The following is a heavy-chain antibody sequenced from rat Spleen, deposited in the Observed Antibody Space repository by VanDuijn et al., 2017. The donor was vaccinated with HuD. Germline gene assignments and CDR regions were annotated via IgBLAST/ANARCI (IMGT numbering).Heavy chain of an antibody. V-gene: IGHV2-1*01. CDR2: IWGDGST. Sequence: QVQLKESGPGLVQSSQTLSLICTVSGFSLISHSVHWVRQPPGKGLEWMGGIWGDGSTNYNSALKSRLSISRDTSKSQVFLKMNSLQTEDTATYYCASSLLGALFDYWGQGVMVTVSS. CDR3: ASSLLGALFDY. D-gene: IGHD5-1*01. J-gene: IGHJ2*01. CDR1: GFSLISHS.